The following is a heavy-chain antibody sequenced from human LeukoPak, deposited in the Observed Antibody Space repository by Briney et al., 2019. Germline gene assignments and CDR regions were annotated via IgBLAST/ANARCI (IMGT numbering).Heavy chain of an antibody. Sequence: ASVKVSCKAAVYTFTSYDINWVRQATRQGLEWMGWMKPNSGNTSYAHKFQARVTMTRNTSITTAYMELSSLRSEDTAVYYCARVYDSSGYFPRAFDYWGQGTLVTVSS. D-gene: IGHD3-22*01. CDR2: MKPNSGNT. V-gene: IGHV1-8*01. J-gene: IGHJ4*02. CDR3: ARVYDSSGYFPRAFDY. CDR1: VYTFTSYD.